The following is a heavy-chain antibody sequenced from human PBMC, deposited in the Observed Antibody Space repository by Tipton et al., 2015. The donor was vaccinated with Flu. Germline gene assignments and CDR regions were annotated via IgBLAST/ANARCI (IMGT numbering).Heavy chain of an antibody. CDR3: ARDRITMVRGVPHDAFDI. CDR2: IYTSGST. Sequence: TLSLTCTVSGGSISSGSYYWSWIRQPAGKGLEWIGRIYTSGSTNYNPSLKSRVTISVDTSKNQFSLKLSSVTAADTAVYYCARDRITMVRGVPHDAFDISGQGTMVTVSS. J-gene: IGHJ3*02. CDR1: GGSISSGSYY. D-gene: IGHD3-10*01. V-gene: IGHV4-61*02.